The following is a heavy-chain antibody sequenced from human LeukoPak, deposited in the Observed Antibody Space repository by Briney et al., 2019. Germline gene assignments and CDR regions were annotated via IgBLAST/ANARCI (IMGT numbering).Heavy chain of an antibody. CDR1: GGSISSYY. D-gene: IGHD6-6*01. Sequence: TSETLSLTCTVSGGSISSYYWSWIRQPAGKGLEWIGRIYTSGSTNYNPSLKSRVTMSVDTSKNQFSLELSSVTAADTAVYYCAREIAARPYYYYYMDVWGKGTTVTVSS. CDR3: AREIAARPYYYYYMDV. V-gene: IGHV4-4*07. CDR2: IYTSGST. J-gene: IGHJ6*03.